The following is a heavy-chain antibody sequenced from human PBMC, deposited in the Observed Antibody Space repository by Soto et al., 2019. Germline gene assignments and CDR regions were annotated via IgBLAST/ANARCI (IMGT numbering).Heavy chain of an antibody. CDR1: GYSLACYL. D-gene: IGHD3-22*01. Sequence: GESLKIPCKRPGYSLACYLINLDPQNPRKGLEWMGGIDPSYSQTNYSPSFQGHVTISVTNSITTVFLKRSSLMDSDTAMDYCTRQIYDSDTGPNFQYCFDAWGQGTPVTVSS. J-gene: IGHJ4*02. CDR3: TRQIYDSDTGPNFQYCFDA. CDR2: IDPSYSQT. V-gene: IGHV5-10-1*01.